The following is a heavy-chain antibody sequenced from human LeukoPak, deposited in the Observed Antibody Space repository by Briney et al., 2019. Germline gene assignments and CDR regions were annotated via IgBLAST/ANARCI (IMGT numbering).Heavy chain of an antibody. V-gene: IGHV4-34*01. CDR3: ATHQAPMSGGAFDI. CDR2: INHSGST. D-gene: IGHD3-16*01. J-gene: IGHJ3*02. CDR1: GGSFSGYY. Sequence: SETLSLTCAVYGGSFSGYYWSWIRQPPGKGLEWIGEINHSGSTNYNPSLKSRVTISVDTSKNQFSLKLSSVTAADTAVYYCATHQAPMSGGAFDIWGQGTMVTVSS.